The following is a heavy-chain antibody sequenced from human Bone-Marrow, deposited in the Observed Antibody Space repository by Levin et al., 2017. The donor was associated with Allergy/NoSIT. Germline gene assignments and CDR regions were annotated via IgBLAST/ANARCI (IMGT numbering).Heavy chain of an antibody. V-gene: IGHV1-2*02. J-gene: IGHJ3*02. D-gene: IGHD3-22*01. CDR3: ARDPDYYDRAFDI. CDR2: INPNSGCT. CDR1: GYTFTDYY. Sequence: ASVKVSCKASGYTFTDYYMNWVRQAPGQGLEWMGWINPNSGCTNYAQKFQGRVTMTRDTSISTAYMELSGLRSDDTAVYYCARDPDYYDRAFDIWGQGTMVTVSS.